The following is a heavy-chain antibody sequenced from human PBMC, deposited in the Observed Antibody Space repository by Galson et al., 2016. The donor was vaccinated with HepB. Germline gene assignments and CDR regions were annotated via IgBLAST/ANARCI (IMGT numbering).Heavy chain of an antibody. CDR1: GFTRRNYE. V-gene: IGHV3-48*03. D-gene: IGHD6-19*01. Sequence: SLRLSCAASGFTRRNYEMNWVRQAPGKGLEWISHISRGGGSMYYADSVQGRFTISRDNAKNSLNLQITSLRGEDAALYYCAREDPNIAVAALDYWGQGTLVTVSS. CDR3: AREDPNIAVAALDY. J-gene: IGHJ4*02. CDR2: ISRGGGSM.